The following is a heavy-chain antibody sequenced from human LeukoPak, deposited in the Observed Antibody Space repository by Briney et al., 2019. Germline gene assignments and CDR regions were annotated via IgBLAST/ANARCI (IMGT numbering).Heavy chain of an antibody. CDR1: GFTVSSTY. CDR2: IYSGGST. Sequence: PGGSLRLSCAASGFTVSSTYMSWVRQAPGKGLEWVSIIYSGGSTYHADSVKGRFTISRDISKNTLYLQMNSLRAEDTAVYYCAGHQRDSSAYYYMDYWGQGTLVTVSS. CDR3: AGHQRDSSAYYYMDY. J-gene: IGHJ4*02. V-gene: IGHV3-53*01. D-gene: IGHD3-22*01.